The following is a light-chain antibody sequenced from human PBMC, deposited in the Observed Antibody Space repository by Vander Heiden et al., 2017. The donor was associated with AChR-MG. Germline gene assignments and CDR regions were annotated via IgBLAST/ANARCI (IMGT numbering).Light chain of an antibody. J-gene: IGLJ1*01. CDR2: YDS. CDR1: NIGSKS. CDR3: QVWDTSTDHPD. V-gene: IGLV3-21*04. Sequence: SSVLTQPPSVSVAPGTTARIPCGGNNIGSKSVHWYQQKPGQAPVLVISYDSDRPSGIPERFSGSNSGNTATLTISRVEAGDEADYYCQVWDTSTDHPDFGTGTKVTVL.